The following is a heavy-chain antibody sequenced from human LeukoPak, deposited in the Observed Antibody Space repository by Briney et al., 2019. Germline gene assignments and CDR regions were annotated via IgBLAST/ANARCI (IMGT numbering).Heavy chain of an antibody. CDR2: IYHTGST. D-gene: IGHD6-19*01. CDR1: GGSISSSNW. CDR3: ARSYSSGWSLFDY. J-gene: IGHJ4*02. V-gene: IGHV4-4*02. Sequence: PSETLSLTCTVSGGSISSSNWWSWVRQPPGKGLEWIGEIYHTGSTNYNPSLKSRVTISVDKSKNQFSLKLSSVTAADTAVYYCARSYSSGWSLFDYWGQGTLVTVSS.